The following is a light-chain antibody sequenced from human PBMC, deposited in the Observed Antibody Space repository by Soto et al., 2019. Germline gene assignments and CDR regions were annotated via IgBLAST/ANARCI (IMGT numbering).Light chain of an antibody. CDR3: QQANSFTHT. V-gene: IGKV1D-12*01. CDR2: AAS. CDR1: QGISSW. J-gene: IGKJ4*01. Sequence: IQMTPSSSSVSASVGDRVTITCRASQGISSWLAWYQQKQGKAPKLLIYAASSLQSGVPSRFSGSGSGTDCTITISSLEKEDCATYYCQQANSFTHTFGGGTKVDIK.